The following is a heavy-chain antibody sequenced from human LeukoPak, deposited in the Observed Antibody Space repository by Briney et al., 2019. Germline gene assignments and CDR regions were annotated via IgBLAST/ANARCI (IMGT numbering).Heavy chain of an antibody. CDR1: GFIFSSNA. CDR2: ISGSGDNT. D-gene: IGHD3-10*01. Sequence: GGSLRLSCAASGFIFSSNAMSWVRQAPGKGLEWVSVISGSGDNTYYADSVKGRFTISRDNSKNTLYMQMNSLRAEDTAVYYCAKGYGSGSYYFLFDYWGQGTLVTVSS. CDR3: AKGYGSGSYYFLFDY. J-gene: IGHJ4*02. V-gene: IGHV3-23*01.